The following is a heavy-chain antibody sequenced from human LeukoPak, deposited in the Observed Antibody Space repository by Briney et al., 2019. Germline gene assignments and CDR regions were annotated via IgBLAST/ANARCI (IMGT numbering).Heavy chain of an antibody. CDR2: INQSGIS. Sequence: GSLRLSCAASGFTVSSNYMSWVRQAPGKGLEWIGEINQSGISNYNPSLKSRVTISGDTSKNQFSLKLSSVTAADTAVYYCARGREAARPPLGYWGQGTLVTVSS. V-gene: IGHV4-34*01. D-gene: IGHD6-6*01. CDR3: ARGREAARPPLGY. CDR1: GFTVSSNY. J-gene: IGHJ4*02.